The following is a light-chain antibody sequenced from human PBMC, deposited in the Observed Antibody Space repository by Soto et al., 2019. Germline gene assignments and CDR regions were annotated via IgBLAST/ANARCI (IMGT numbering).Light chain of an antibody. CDR3: QQYSSYS. Sequence: DIQMTQSPSTLSASVGDRVTITCRASQNIVNWLAWYQQKPGKAPKLLIYKASTLESGVPSRFSGSRSGTEFTLTISSLQPDDFATYYCQQYSSYSFGQGTKLEIK. CDR1: QNIVNW. CDR2: KAS. V-gene: IGKV1-5*03. J-gene: IGKJ2*01.